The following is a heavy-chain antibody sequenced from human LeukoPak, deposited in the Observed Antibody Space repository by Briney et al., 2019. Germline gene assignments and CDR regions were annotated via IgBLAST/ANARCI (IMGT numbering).Heavy chain of an antibody. CDR2: ISGGGGST. D-gene: IGHD2-8*02. V-gene: IGHV3-23*01. CDR3: AKDRVLLDAFDI. Sequence: GGSLRLSCAASGFTFSSYAMSWVRQAPGKGLEWVSAISGGGGSTYNADSVKGRFTISRDNSKNTLYLQMNSLRAEDTAVYYCAKDRVLLDAFDIWGQGTMVTVSS. CDR1: GFTFSSYA. J-gene: IGHJ3*02.